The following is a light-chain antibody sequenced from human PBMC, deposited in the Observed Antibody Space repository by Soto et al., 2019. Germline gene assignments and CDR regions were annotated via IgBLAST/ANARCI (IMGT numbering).Light chain of an antibody. V-gene: IGKV1-5*01. Sequence: DIQITQSPSTLSSFVGDRVAITCLASQSVNSWLAWYQQRPGKAPKLLIYDASTLESGVPSRFSGSGSGTEFTLTISSLQPDDFATYYCHQYNSYHTFGGGTKVDIK. CDR3: HQYNSYHT. J-gene: IGKJ4*01. CDR1: QSVNSW. CDR2: DAS.